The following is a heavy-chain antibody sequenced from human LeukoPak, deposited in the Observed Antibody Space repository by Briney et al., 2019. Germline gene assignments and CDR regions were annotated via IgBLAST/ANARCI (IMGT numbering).Heavy chain of an antibody. CDR2: ISYDGSNK. Sequence: PGGSLRLSCAASGFTFGSYAMHWVRQAPGKGLEWVAVISYDGSNKYYADSVKGRFTISRDNSKNTLYLQMNSLRAEDTAVYYCARDAKYQLLFVGAFDIWGQGTMVTVSS. CDR3: ARDAKYQLLFVGAFDI. V-gene: IGHV3-30-3*01. J-gene: IGHJ3*02. D-gene: IGHD2-2*01. CDR1: GFTFGSYA.